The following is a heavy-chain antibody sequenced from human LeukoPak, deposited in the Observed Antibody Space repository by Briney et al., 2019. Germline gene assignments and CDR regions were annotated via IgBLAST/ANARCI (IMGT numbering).Heavy chain of an antibody. CDR3: ARETKYCSSTSCSNDAFDI. V-gene: IGHV4-31*03. J-gene: IGHJ3*02. Sequence: SESLSLTCTVSGGSISSGGYYWSWIRQHPGKGLEWIGYIYYSGSTYYNPSLKSRVTISVDTSKNQFSLKLSSVTAADTAVYYCARETKYCSSTSCSNDAFDIWGQGTMVTVSS. CDR1: GGSISSGGYY. D-gene: IGHD2-2*01. CDR2: IYYSGST.